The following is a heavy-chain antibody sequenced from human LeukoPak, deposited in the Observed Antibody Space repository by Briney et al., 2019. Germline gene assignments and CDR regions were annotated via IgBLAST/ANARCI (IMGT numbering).Heavy chain of an antibody. CDR3: ARMNYYGSGSYYRYYYYYGMDV. V-gene: IGHV3-66*01. Sequence: PGGSLRLSCAASGFTVSSNYMSWVRQAPGKGLEWVSVIYSGGSTYYADSVKGRFTISRDNSKNTLYLQMNSLRAEDTAVYYCARMNYYGSGSYYRYYYYYGMDVWGQGTTVTASS. CDR1: GFTVSSNY. D-gene: IGHD3-10*01. J-gene: IGHJ6*02. CDR2: IYSGGST.